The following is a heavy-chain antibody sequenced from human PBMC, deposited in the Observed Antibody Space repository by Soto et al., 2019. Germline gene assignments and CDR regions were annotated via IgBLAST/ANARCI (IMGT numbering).Heavy chain of an antibody. CDR1: GYTFINYD. CDR2: MNPDSGNT. Sequence: GASVKVSCKASGYTFINYDINWVRQAPGQGLEWVGWMNPDSGNTGYAQNFQGRVTMTGNTSISSVYMELSSLTSEETAVYYCASSRGSNGWFDIWGQGTLVTVSS. CDR3: ASSRGSNGWFDI. D-gene: IGHD3-22*01. V-gene: IGHV1-8*01. J-gene: IGHJ5*02.